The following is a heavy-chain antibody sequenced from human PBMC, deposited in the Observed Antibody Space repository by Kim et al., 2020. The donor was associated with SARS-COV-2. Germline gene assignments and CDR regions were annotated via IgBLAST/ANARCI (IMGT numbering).Heavy chain of an antibody. J-gene: IGHJ4*02. Sequence: YVDSVKGRFTISRDNAKNSLYLQMNSLRAEDTAVYYCARALKERVAAFDYWGQGTLVTVSS. D-gene: IGHD3-3*01. CDR3: ARALKERVAAFDY. V-gene: IGHV3-7*01.